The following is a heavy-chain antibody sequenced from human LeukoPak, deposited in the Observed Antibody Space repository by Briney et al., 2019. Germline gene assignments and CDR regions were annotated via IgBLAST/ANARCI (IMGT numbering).Heavy chain of an antibody. V-gene: IGHV4-39*01. D-gene: IGHD2-2*02. J-gene: IGHJ6*03. CDR1: GGSISSSSYY. CDR2: IYYSGGT. CDR3: ARGPPYCSSTSCYTPYYYYYYMDV. Sequence: SETLSLTCTVSGGSISSSSYYWGWIRQPPGKGLEWIGSIYYSGGTYYNPSLKSRVTISVDTSKNQFSLKLSSVTAADTAVYYCARGPPYCSSTSCYTPYYYYYYMDVWGKGTTVTVSS.